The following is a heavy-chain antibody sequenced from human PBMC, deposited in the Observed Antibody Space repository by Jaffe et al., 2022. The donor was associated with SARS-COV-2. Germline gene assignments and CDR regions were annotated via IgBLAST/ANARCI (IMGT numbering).Heavy chain of an antibody. Sequence: EVQLLESGGGLVQPGGSLRLSCAGSGFTFTSYGMSWVRQAPGKGLEWVSVTTGSGGSTYYADSVRGRFTISRDDSRKMLFLQMNSLRVEDTAVYYCVKEEWLPEKSSPLSYWGQGTLVTVSS. V-gene: IGHV3-23*01. CDR3: VKEEWLPEKSSPLSY. CDR1: GFTFTSYG. CDR2: TTGSGGST. J-gene: IGHJ4*02. D-gene: IGHD6-19*01.